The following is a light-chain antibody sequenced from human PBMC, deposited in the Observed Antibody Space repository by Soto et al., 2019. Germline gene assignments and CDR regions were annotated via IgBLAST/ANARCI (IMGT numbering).Light chain of an antibody. CDR2: DTS. Sequence: EIGLSQSPGTLSLYTGERATLSCRASQSVTSNYLAWYQQKPGQAPGLLIYDTSTRASGVPDRFSGSGSGTEFTLTISRLEPEDFAVYYCQQYGTSPQTFGQGTKVDI. CDR3: QQYGTSPQT. V-gene: IGKV3-20*01. J-gene: IGKJ1*01. CDR1: QSVTSNY.